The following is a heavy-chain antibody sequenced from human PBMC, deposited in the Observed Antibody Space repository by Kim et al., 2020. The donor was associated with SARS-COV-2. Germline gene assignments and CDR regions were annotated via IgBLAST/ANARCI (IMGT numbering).Heavy chain of an antibody. Sequence: SETLSLTCTVSGGSISSYYWSWIRQPPGKGLEWIGYIYYSGSTNYNPSLKSRVTISVDTSKNQFSLKLSSVTAADTAVYYCARAPLGIAAGDAFDIWGQGTMVTVSS. V-gene: IGHV4-59*01. CDR1: GGSISSYY. CDR3: ARAPLGIAAGDAFDI. CDR2: IYYSGST. J-gene: IGHJ3*02. D-gene: IGHD6-13*01.